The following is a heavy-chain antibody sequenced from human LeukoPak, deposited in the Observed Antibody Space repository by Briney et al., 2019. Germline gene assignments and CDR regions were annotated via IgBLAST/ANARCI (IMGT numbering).Heavy chain of an antibody. CDR2: INHSGST. CDR3: ARNTRYYGMDV. CDR1: GFTFSSYA. J-gene: IGHJ6*02. Sequence: GSLRLSCAASGFTFSSYAMSWIRQPPGKGLEWIGEINHSGSTNYNPSLKSRVTISVDTSKNQFSLKLSSVTAADTAVYYCARNTRYYGMDVWGQGTTVTVSS. V-gene: IGHV4-34*01. D-gene: IGHD2-15*01.